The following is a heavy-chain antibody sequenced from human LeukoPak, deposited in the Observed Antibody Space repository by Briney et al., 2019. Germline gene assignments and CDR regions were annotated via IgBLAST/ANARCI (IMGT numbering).Heavy chain of an antibody. V-gene: IGHV3-74*01. J-gene: IGHJ4*02. D-gene: IGHD3-10*01. CDR1: GFTFSNYW. CDR3: ATPSGSY. Sequence: PGGSLRLSCAASGFTFSNYWMHWVRQAPGKGLVWVSRINTDGSTTSYADSVKGRFTISRDNAKNTLYLQMNNLRAEDTAVYYCATPSGSYWGQGTLVSVSS. CDR2: INTDGSTT.